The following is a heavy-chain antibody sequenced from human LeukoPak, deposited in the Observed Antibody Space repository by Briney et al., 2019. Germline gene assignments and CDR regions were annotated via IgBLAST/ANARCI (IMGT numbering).Heavy chain of an antibody. D-gene: IGHD3/OR15-3a*01. CDR3: ARDRTGTFDF. CDR1: GFTFSRYG. J-gene: IGHJ4*02. V-gene: IGHV3-33*01. Sequence: GGSLRLSCAASGFTFSRYGMHRVRQAPGKGLEWVAVIWYDGSDKYYADSVNGRFTISRDNSKNTLYLQMNSLRAEDTAVFYCARDRTGTFDFWGQGTLVTVSS. CDR2: IWYDGSDK.